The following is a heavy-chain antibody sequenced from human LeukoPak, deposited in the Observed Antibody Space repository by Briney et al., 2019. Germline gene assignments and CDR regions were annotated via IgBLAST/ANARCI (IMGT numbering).Heavy chain of an antibody. J-gene: IGHJ4*02. CDR2: IYYSGST. CDR1: GGSISSYY. V-gene: IGHV4-59*01. D-gene: IGHD3-22*01. Sequence: SETLSLTCTVSGGSISSYYWSWIRQPPGKGLEWIGYIYYSGSTNYNPSLKSRATISVDTSKNQFSLKLSSVTAADTAVYYCARRAYDSSGYYQYFDYWGQGTLVTVSS. CDR3: ARRAYDSSGYYQYFDY.